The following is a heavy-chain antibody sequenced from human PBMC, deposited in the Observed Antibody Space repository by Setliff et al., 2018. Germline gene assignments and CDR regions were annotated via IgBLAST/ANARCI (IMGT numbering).Heavy chain of an antibody. V-gene: IGHV1-2*02. CDR1: GYTFGAHY. J-gene: IGHJ5*02. CDR2: VNPNSGDT. D-gene: IGHD3-22*01. Sequence: ASVKVSCKASGYTFGAHYIHWVRQAPGQGFEWMGWVNPNSGDTNYAQNFQGRVTMTRDTSMSTVYMELSSLRSADTALYYCARDALYDSNDRNSYYGNWLDPWGQGTLVTVSS. CDR3: ARDALYDSNDRNSYYGNWLDP.